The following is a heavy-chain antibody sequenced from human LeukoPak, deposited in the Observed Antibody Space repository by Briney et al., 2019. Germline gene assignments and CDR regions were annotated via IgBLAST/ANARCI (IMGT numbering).Heavy chain of an antibody. CDR3: ARDYYGSGTYSHPGDY. J-gene: IGHJ4*02. D-gene: IGHD3-10*01. CDR2: INPGNDNT. CDR1: GYTLTNYA. Sequence: ASVTVSFKASGYTLTNYALHWVRQAPGQRLEWMGWINPGNDNTKYSQKFQGRVTITRDTSASTAYMELSSLRAEDTAVYYCARDYYGSGTYSHPGDYWGQGTLVTVSS. V-gene: IGHV1-3*01.